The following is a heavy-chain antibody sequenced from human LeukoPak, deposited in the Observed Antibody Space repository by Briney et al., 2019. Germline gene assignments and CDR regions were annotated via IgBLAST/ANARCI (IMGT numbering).Heavy chain of an antibody. CDR1: SGSINSYY. D-gene: IGHD6-13*01. Sequence: PSETLSLTCTVSSGSINSYYWSWIRQPPGKGLEWIGYIYYSGSTNYNPSLKSRVTISVDTSKNQFSLKLSSVTAADTAVHYCARKAAAGTYYYYYMDVWDKGTTVTVSS. CDR2: IYYSGST. J-gene: IGHJ6*03. CDR3: ARKAAAGTYYYYYMDV. V-gene: IGHV4-59*01.